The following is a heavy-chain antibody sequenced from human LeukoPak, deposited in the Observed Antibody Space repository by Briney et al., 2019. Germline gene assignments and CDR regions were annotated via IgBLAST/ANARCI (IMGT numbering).Heavy chain of an antibody. Sequence: GGSLRLSCAASGFTFSSSWMTWVRQAPGKGLEWLANIKGDGSDKNYVDSVKGRFTISRDNANSSLFLQMNSLRAEDTAPYYCARDRGSNNYFDHWGQGTLVTVSS. J-gene: IGHJ4*02. D-gene: IGHD2-2*01. CDR3: ARDRGSNNYFDH. V-gene: IGHV3-7*03. CDR1: GFTFSSSW. CDR2: IKGDGSDK.